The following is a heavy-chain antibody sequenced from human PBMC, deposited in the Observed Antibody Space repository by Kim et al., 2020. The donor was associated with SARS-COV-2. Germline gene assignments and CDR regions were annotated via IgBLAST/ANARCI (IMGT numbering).Heavy chain of an antibody. Sequence: GGSLRLSCAASGFTFSSYWMHWVRQAPGKGLVWVSRINSDGSSTSYADSVKGRFTISRDNAKNTLYLQMNSLRAEDTAVYYCARGSPTIDIVVVPAAIWTNWGQGTPVTVSS. CDR2: INSDGSST. CDR1: GFTFSSYW. V-gene: IGHV3-74*01. CDR3: ARGSPTIDIVVVPAAIWTN. D-gene: IGHD2-2*02. J-gene: IGHJ4*02.